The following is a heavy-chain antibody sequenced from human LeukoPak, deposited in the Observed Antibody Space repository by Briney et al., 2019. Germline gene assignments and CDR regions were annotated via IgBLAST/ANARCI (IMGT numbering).Heavy chain of an antibody. CDR1: GIIFENHG. D-gene: IGHD5-12*01. CDR3: AAGYSGYDLKIDY. J-gene: IGHJ4*02. Sequence: GGSLRLSCEVSGIIFENHGMHWVRQAPGKGLGWVAIVWYDGSKDYYADSVKGRFTISRDNSKNTLYLQMNSLSAEDTALYYCAAGYSGYDLKIDYWGQGTLVTVSS. V-gene: IGHV3-33*01. CDR2: VWYDGSKD.